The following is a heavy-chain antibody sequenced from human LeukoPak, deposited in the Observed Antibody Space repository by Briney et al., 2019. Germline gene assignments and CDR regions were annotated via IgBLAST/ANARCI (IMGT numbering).Heavy chain of an antibody. V-gene: IGHV4-34*01. Sequence: SETLSLTCVVYGVSFSGYYWSWIRQPPGKGLEWIGEINHSGSTNYNPSLKSRVTISVDTSKNQFSLKLRSVTAADTAVYYCARTRWLQSLFDYWGQGTLVTASS. CDR2: INHSGST. D-gene: IGHD5-24*01. CDR3: ARTRWLQSLFDY. J-gene: IGHJ4*02. CDR1: GVSFSGYY.